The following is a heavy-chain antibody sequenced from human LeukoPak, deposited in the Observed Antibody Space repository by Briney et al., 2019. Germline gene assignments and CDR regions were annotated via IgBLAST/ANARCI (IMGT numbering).Heavy chain of an antibody. V-gene: IGHV4-59*08. CDR3: ARSDYHIVY. J-gene: IGHJ4*02. CDR1: GGSISSYY. D-gene: IGHD4-17*01. Sequence: SETLSLTCTVSGGSISSYYWSWIRQPPGKGLEWIGHIYYSGSTNYNPSLKSRVTISVDTSKNQFSLKLSSVTAADTAVYYCARSDYHIVYWGQGTLVTVSS. CDR2: IYYSGST.